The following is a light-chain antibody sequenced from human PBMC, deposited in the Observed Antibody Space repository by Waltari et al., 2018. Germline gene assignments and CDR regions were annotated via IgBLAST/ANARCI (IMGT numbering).Light chain of an antibody. CDR3: ASHGNNKV. Sequence: QSALTQPASVSGSPGQSITISCTGTSSDVGLYNFVSWYQQHPGKAPKLIISGVDNRSSGVPVPFSGSKSAASPYLTGSGLHAEDEADYYSASHGNNKVFGGGTKLTVL. CDR1: SSDVGLYNF. CDR2: GVD. J-gene: IGLJ3*02. V-gene: IGLV2-8*01.